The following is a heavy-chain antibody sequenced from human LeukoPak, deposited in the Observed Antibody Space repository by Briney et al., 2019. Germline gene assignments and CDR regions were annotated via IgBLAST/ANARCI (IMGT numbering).Heavy chain of an antibody. Sequence: SETLSLTCTVSGGSINNYYWSWMRQHPGKGLEWIGYIHYNGNTYYNPSLKSRVTISVDTSKNQFSLKLNSVTAADTAVFYCARGAMGGANWFDPWGQGTLVTVSS. V-gene: IGHV4-59*06. CDR1: GGSINNYY. J-gene: IGHJ5*02. CDR2: IHYNGNT. CDR3: ARGAMGGANWFDP. D-gene: IGHD5-18*01.